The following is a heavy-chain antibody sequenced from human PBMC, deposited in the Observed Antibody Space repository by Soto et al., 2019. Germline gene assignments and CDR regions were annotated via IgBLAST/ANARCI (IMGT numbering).Heavy chain of an antibody. Sequence: QVQLQESGPGLVKPSETLSLTCTVSGGSISSYYWSWIRQPPGKGLEWIGYIYYTGYTNYNPSLKSRVTISVDTSNNQFSLNVSSVTAADTAVYYCARVKWFGESGFDYWGQGALVTVSS. J-gene: IGHJ4*02. CDR3: ARVKWFGESGFDY. D-gene: IGHD3-10*01. CDR2: IYYTGYT. CDR1: GGSISSYY. V-gene: IGHV4-59*01.